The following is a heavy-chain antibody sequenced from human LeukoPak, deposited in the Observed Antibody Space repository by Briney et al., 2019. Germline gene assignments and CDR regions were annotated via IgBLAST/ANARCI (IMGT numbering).Heavy chain of an antibody. D-gene: IGHD4-17*01. J-gene: IGHJ4*02. CDR3: AGYHVYGVTTPPLGY. Sequence: SETLSLTCTVSGYSISSGYYWGWIRQPPGKGLEWIGSGSTYYNPSLKSRVTISVDTSKNQFSLKLSSVTAADTAVYFCAGYHVYGVTTPPLGYWGQGTLVTVSS. V-gene: IGHV4-38-2*02. CDR1: GYSISSGYY. CDR2: SGST.